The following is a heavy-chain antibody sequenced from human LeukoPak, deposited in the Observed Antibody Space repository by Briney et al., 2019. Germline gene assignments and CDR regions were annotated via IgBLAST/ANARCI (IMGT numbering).Heavy chain of an antibody. J-gene: IGHJ5*02. CDR1: GGSISSSSYY. CDR2: RYYSVTT. D-gene: IGHD1-26*01. CDR3: ARGGRSGATKT. V-gene: IGHV4-39*01. Sequence: SETLSLTCTVSGGSISSSSYYWGWIRQPPGKGLEWIGSRYYSVTTYYNPSLKSRVTISEDTSKNQFSLNLSSVTAADTAVYYCARGGRSGATKTWGQGTLVTVSS.